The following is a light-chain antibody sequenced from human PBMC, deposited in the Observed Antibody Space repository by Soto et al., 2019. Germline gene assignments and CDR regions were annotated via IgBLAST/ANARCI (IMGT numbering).Light chain of an antibody. CDR3: CSYAGSSTLYF. Sequence: QSALTQPASVSGSPGQSITISCTGTSSDVGSYNLVSSYQQHTGKAPKLMIYEGSKRPSGVSNRFSGSKSGNTASLTISGLQAEDEADYYCCSYAGSSTLYFFGTGTKLTVL. J-gene: IGLJ1*01. CDR2: EGS. V-gene: IGLV2-23*01. CDR1: SSDVGSYNL.